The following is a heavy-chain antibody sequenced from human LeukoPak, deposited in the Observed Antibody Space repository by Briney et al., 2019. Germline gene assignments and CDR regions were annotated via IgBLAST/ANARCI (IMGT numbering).Heavy chain of an antibody. D-gene: IGHD1-1*01. CDR3: ARSPGYRHIDY. Sequence: GRSLRLSCAASGFTFSSYGMHWVRQAPGKGLEWVAVIWYDGSNKYYADSVKGRFTISRDNSKNTLYLQMNSLRAEDTAVYYCARSPGYRHIDYWGQGTLVTVS. J-gene: IGHJ4*02. CDR1: GFTFSSYG. CDR2: IWYDGSNK. V-gene: IGHV3-33*01.